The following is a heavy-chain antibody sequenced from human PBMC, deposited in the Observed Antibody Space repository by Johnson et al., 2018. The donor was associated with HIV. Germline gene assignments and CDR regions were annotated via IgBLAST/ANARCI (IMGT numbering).Heavy chain of an antibody. CDR1: GFTFDDYT. V-gene: IGHV3-43*01. D-gene: IGHD6-13*01. CDR3: AKDISPSSSSWGLLIDAFDI. Sequence: VQLVESGGGLVQPGRSLRLSCAASGFTFDDYTMHWVRQDPGKGLEWVSLISWDGGSTYYADSVKGRFTIYRDNSKNSLFLQMNSLRIEDTALYYCAKDISPSSSSWGLLIDAFDIWGQGTMVTVSS. CDR2: ISWDGGST. J-gene: IGHJ3*02.